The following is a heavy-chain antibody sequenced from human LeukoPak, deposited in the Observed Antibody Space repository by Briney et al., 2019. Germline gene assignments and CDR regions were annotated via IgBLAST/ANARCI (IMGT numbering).Heavy chain of an antibody. CDR1: GFTDISNY. J-gene: IGHJ4*02. CDR3: ARDVPAMSGSYYYLDY. D-gene: IGHD1-26*01. Sequence: GGSLRLPCAASGFTDISNYMSCVRQPPGKGLEWVSVLYNSGTTYYADSVKGRFTISRDNSKNTLYLQMNSLRAEDTAVYYCARDVPAMSGSYYYLDYWGQGTLVTVSS. CDR2: LYNSGTT. V-gene: IGHV3-66*03.